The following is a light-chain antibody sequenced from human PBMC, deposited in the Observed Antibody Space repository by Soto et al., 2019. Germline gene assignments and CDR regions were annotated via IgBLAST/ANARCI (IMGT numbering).Light chain of an antibody. CDR1: SSDVGXYNX. Sequence: QSALTQPVSVSGCPGQSITISCTGASSDVGXYNXVSCDQXHPGKAPKLMIYEVTNRPSGVSNRFSGSKSGNTVSLTISGLQSEDEADYCCSSYTTTSTHVFGTGTKVTV. CDR2: EVT. V-gene: IGLV2-14*01. CDR3: SSYTTTSTHV. J-gene: IGLJ1*01.